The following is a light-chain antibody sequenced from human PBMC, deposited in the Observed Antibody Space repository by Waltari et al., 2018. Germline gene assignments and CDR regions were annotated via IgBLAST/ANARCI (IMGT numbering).Light chain of an antibody. CDR2: GKN. Sequence: SSELTQDPAVSVALGQTVRITCQGDSLRSYYASWYQQNPGQAPVLVIYGKNNRPSGIPDRFSGSISGNTASLTITGAQAEDEADYYCNSRDSSGNHYVFGTGTKVTVL. V-gene: IGLV3-19*01. CDR3: NSRDSSGNHYV. J-gene: IGLJ1*01. CDR1: SLRSYY.